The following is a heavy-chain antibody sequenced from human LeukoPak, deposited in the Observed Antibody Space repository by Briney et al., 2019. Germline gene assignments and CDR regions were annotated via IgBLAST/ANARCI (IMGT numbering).Heavy chain of an antibody. J-gene: IGHJ5*02. D-gene: IGHD2-2*01. Sequence: ASVKVSCKASGYTFTGYYMHWVRQAPGQGLEWMGWINPNSGGTNYAQKFQGRVTMTRDTSINTAYMEISRLTSDDTAVYYCTKDSASWGSLNFFDHWGQGTLVTVSS. CDR3: TKDSASWGSLNFFDH. CDR1: GYTFTGYY. CDR2: INPNSGGT. V-gene: IGHV1-2*02.